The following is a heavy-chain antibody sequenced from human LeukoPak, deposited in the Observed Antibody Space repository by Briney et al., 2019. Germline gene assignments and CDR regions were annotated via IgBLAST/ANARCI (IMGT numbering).Heavy chain of an antibody. D-gene: IGHD3-22*01. CDR1: GFTFSRYD. Sequence: GGSLRLSCAASGFTFSRYDMSWVRQAPGKGLEWVSAISGSGGTTHYADSVKGRFTISRDNAKNSLYLQMNSLRAEDTAVYYCAKGDDSSGYYYGNWFDPWGQGTLVTVSS. CDR2: ISGSGGTT. J-gene: IGHJ5*02. CDR3: AKGDDSSGYYYGNWFDP. V-gene: IGHV3-23*01.